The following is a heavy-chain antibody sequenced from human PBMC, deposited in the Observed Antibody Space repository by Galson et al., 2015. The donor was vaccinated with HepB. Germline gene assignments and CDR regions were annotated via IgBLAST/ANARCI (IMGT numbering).Heavy chain of an antibody. D-gene: IGHD6-19*01. CDR3: ARRHSAVAGPPAGAFDI. CDR2: INHSGST. CDR1: GGSFSGYY. J-gene: IGHJ3*02. V-gene: IGHV4-34*01. Sequence: LSLTCAVYGGSFSGYYWSWIRQPPGKGLEWIGEINHSGSTNYNPSLKSRVTISVDTSKNQFSLKLSSVTAADTAVYYCARRHSAVAGPPAGAFDIWGQGTMVTVSS.